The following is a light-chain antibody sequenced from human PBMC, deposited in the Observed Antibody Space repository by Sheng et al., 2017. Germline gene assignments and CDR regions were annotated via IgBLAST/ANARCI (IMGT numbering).Light chain of an antibody. CDR3: QLWHGGTDPV. CDR1: TADLVS. CDR2: YDS. V-gene: IGLV3-21*04. Sequence: SYVLTQPTLSVGRPQERRPTLPVREVTADLVSVHWYQQKAGQAPDLVLHYDSDRPSGIPERFSGSNSGNMATLSIDRVEVGDEADYYCQLWHGGTDPVFGGGTKLTVL. J-gene: IGLJ3*02.